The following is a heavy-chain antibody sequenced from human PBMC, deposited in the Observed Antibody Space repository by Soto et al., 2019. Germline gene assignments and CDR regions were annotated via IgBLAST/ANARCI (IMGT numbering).Heavy chain of an antibody. J-gene: IGHJ6*02. CDR3: ARGPDSSVSDYYGMDV. V-gene: IGHV4-34*01. CDR2: INHSGST. CDR1: GGSFSGYY. D-gene: IGHD3-10*01. Sequence: SETLSLTCAVYGGSFSGYYWSWIRQPPGKGLEWIGEINHSGSTNYNPSLKSRVTISVDTSKNQFSLKLSSVTAADTAVYYCARGPDSSVSDYYGMDVWGQGTTVTVSS.